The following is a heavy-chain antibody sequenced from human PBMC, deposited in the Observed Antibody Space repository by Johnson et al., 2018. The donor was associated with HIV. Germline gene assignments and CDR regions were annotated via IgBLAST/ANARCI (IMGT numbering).Heavy chain of an antibody. D-gene: IGHD7-27*01. J-gene: IGHJ3*02. V-gene: IGHV3-23*04. CDR3: GMSGVEDAAFDI. Sequence: VQLVESGGDLVQPGGSLRLSCAASGFTFSSYAMSWVRQAPGKGLEWVSAISGSGGSTYYADSVKGRFTISRDNSKNTLYLQMNSLRAEDTAVYYCGMSGVEDAAFDIWGQGTMVTVSS. CDR2: ISGSGGST. CDR1: GFTFSSYA.